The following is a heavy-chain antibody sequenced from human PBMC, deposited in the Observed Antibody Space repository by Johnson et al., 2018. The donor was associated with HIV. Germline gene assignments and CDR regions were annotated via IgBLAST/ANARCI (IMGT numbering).Heavy chain of an antibody. Sequence: VESVKGRFPISRDNAKNSLYLQMSSLRAEDTAIYYCARKGDAFDIWCQGTMVTVSS. V-gene: IGHV3-7*03. J-gene: IGHJ3*02. CDR3: ARKGDAFDI.